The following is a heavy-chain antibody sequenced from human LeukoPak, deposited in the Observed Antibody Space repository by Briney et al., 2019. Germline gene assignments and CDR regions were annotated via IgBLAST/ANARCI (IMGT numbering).Heavy chain of an antibody. CDR3: ARGPIHLWLHNGMDV. Sequence: GGSLRLSCTASGFIFGDHAMSWVRQAPGKGLEWVGFIRSKAYGGTTEYAASVKGRFTISRDDSEGIAYLQMNSLRIDDTAVCYCARGPIHLWLHNGMDVWGQGTTVIVFS. CDR1: GFIFGDHA. D-gene: IGHD5-12*01. J-gene: IGHJ6*02. V-gene: IGHV3-49*04. CDR2: IRSKAYGGTT.